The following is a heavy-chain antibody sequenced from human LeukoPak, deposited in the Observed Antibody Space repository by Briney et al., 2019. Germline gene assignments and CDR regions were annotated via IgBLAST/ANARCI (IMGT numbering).Heavy chain of an antibody. CDR2: IRNKANNYAT. J-gene: IGHJ4*02. CDR3: TTEGDY. V-gene: IGHV3-73*01. Sequence: GGSLRLSCAATGFTFSGSTMHWLRQAPGKGPEWVARIRNKANNYATAYAASVKGRFTISRDDSKKMAYLQMNSLKIEDTAIYYCTTEGDYWGQGTLVTVSS. CDR1: GFTFSGST.